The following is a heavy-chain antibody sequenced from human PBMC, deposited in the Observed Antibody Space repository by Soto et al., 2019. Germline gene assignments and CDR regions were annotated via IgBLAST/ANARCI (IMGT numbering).Heavy chain of an antibody. Sequence: EVQLVESGGGLVQPGRSLRLSCSDSGFTFRDYAMTWFRQAPGKGLEWVGCVKSKPEGGATHYAASVRGRFTISRDDSRSIAYLQMNSLKTEDTVVYYCTRDGVGGYGDSWGQGTLVTVSS. CDR3: TRDGVGGYGDS. D-gene: IGHD3-22*01. J-gene: IGHJ1*01. CDR1: GFTFRDYA. V-gene: IGHV3-49*03. CDR2: VKSKPEGGAT.